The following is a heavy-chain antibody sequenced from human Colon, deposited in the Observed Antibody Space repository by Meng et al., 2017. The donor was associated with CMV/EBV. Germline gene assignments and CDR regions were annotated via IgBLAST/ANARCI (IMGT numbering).Heavy chain of an antibody. J-gene: IGHJ4*02. CDR1: GFSFNSYA. Sequence: GQVLGAGGDVVRPGGSLRLSCVASGFSFNSYAMSWVRQAPGKGLEWVATISGRGATTYYVDSLEGRFSISRDNSKNTLFLQMDSVRAEDTAVFYCARDGVIGPFDFWGQGTLVTVSS. D-gene: IGHD3-16*02. CDR2: ISGRGATT. CDR3: ARDGVIGPFDF. V-gene: IGHV3-23*01.